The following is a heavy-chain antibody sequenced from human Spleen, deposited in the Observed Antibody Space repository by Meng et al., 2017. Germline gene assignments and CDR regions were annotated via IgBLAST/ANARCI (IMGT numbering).Heavy chain of an antibody. CDR1: GFTFSDYY. CDR2: IRDSGGST. CDR3: AKSYYDSSGYHDY. Sequence: GESLKISCAASGFTFSDYYMNWVRQAPGKGLEWVSAIRDSGGSTYYADSVKGRFTISRDNSKNTLYVQMNSLRAEDTAVYYCAKSYYDSSGYHDYWGQGTLVTVSS. J-gene: IGHJ4*02. D-gene: IGHD3-22*01. V-gene: IGHV3-23*01.